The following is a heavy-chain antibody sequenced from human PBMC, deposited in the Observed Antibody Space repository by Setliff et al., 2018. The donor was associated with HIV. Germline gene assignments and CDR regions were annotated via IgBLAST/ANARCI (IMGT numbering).Heavy chain of an antibody. V-gene: IGHV4-4*09. CDR2: IFSSGST. CDR1: GDSISSYS. J-gene: IGHJ5*02. Sequence: SETLSLTCTVSGDSISSYSWNWIRQSPGGGLEWIGFIFSSGSTKYNPSLQSRVTMSIDTSKNQFSLRLTSVTAADTAVYYRARRIDDSGSFPDKNWFDTWGQGSLVTSPQ. D-gene: IGHD3-10*01. CDR3: ARRIDDSGSFPDKNWFDT.